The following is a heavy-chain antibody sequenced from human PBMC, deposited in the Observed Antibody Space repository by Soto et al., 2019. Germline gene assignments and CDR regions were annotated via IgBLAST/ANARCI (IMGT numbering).Heavy chain of an antibody. D-gene: IGHD3-22*01. CDR3: ARSSGYYLYGMDV. CDR1: VGSISRGDSY. Sequence: QVQLQESGPGLGKPYQTLSLTCTVSVGSISRGDSYWSGSRKPPGKGLEWIGYIYYSGSTYYNPSLKSRVTISVDTSKNQFSLKLSSVTAADTAVYYCARSSGYYLYGMDVWGQGTTVTVSS. J-gene: IGHJ6*02. CDR2: IYYSGST. V-gene: IGHV4-30-4*01.